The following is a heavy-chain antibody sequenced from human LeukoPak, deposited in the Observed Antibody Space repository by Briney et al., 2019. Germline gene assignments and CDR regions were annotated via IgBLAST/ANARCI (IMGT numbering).Heavy chain of an antibody. CDR3: ARVFEQGYFDY. Sequence: SVKGSCTASGYTFTSYCISWVRQAPGQELEGMGRVSAYNGLTNYTQKHQGRVTMTTDTPTSTAYMELRSLRSEDTAVYYCARVFEQGYFDYWGQGTLVTVSS. CDR2: VSAYNGLT. J-gene: IGHJ4*02. CDR1: GYTFTSYC. D-gene: IGHD3-9*01. V-gene: IGHV1-18*01.